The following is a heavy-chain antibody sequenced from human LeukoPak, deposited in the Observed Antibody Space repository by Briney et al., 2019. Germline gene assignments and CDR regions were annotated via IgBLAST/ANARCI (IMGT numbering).Heavy chain of an antibody. Sequence: GGSLRLSCAASGFTFSDAWMSWVRQAPGKGLEWVSLVKGDGVTTDYANSVKGRFTVSRDNSKNSLYLQMSNLRTEDTALYYCVRDTGSGWDFDYWGQGTLVTVSS. J-gene: IGHJ4*02. D-gene: IGHD6-19*01. CDR1: GFTFSDAW. CDR2: VKGDGVTT. CDR3: VRDTGSGWDFDY. V-gene: IGHV3-43*02.